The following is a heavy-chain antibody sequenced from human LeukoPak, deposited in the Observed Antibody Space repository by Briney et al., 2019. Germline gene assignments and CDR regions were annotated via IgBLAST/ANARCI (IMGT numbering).Heavy chain of an antibody. V-gene: IGHV3-66*01. Sequence: GGSLRLSCAASGFTVSSNYMSWVRQAPGKGLEWVSVIYSGGSTYYADSVKGRFTISRDNSKNTLYLQMNSLRAEDTAVYYCARDKPSVSYYYYGMDVWGQGTTVTVSS. J-gene: IGHJ6*02. CDR3: ARDKPSVSYYYYGMDV. CDR1: GFTVSSNY. D-gene: IGHD1-20*01. CDR2: IYSGGST.